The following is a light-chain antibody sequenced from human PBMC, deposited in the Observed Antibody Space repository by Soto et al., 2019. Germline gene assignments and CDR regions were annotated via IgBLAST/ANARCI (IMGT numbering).Light chain of an antibody. CDR3: ISYIPSTTTHWV. J-gene: IGLJ3*02. CDR2: EVY. CDR1: NTDVGAYDR. V-gene: IGLV2-14*01. Sequence: QSALTQPASVSGSPGQSITISCIGTNTDVGAYDRVSWYQHHPGKAPKMLIFEVYNRPSGISDRFSGSKSGDTASLTISGLQAEDEADYYCISYIPSTTTHWVFGGGTKLTVL.